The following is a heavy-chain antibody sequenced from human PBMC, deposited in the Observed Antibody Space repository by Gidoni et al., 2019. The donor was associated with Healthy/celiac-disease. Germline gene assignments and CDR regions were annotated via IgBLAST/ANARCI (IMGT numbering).Heavy chain of an antibody. CDR3: AKGGRGYGMDV. D-gene: IGHD2-15*01. CDR1: GFTFSSDG. J-gene: IGHJ6*02. CDR2: ISYDGSNK. V-gene: IGHV3-30*18. Sequence: QVQLVESGGGVVQPGWSLSLSCAASGFTFSSDGMHWVRQAPGKGLEWVAVISYDGSNKYYADSVKGRFTISRDNSKNTLYLQMNSLRAEDTAVYYCAKGGRGYGMDVWGQGTTVTVSS.